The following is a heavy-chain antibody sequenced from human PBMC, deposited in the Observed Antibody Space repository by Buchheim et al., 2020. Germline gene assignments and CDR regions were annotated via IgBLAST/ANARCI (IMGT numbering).Heavy chain of an antibody. CDR2: IYYSGST. V-gene: IGHV4-30-4*01. CDR3: ARAHYDFWSGYYRPLNWFDP. Sequence: QVQLQESGPGLVKPSQTLSLTCTVSGGSISSGDYYWSWIRQPPGKGLEWIGYIYYSGSTYYNPSLKSRVTISVDTSKNQFSLKLSSVAAAETAVYYCARAHYDFWSGYYRPLNWFDPWGQGTL. D-gene: IGHD3-3*01. CDR1: GGSISSGDYY. J-gene: IGHJ5*02.